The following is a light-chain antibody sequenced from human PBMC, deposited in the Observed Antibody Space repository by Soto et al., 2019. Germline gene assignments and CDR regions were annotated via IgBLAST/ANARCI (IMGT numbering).Light chain of an antibody. CDR3: SSLTTSETWV. CDR2: EVS. J-gene: IGLJ3*02. Sequence: QSVLTQPASVSGSPGQSITISCTGGSSDVGSYNRVPWYRQYPGKAPQLMIYEVSYRPSGVSNRFSGSKSGNTASLTISGLQAEDEADYFCSSLTTSETWVIGGGTQLTVL. CDR1: SSDVGSYNR. V-gene: IGLV2-14*02.